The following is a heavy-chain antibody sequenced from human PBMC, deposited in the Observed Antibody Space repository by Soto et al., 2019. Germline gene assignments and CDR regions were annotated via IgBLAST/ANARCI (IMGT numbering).Heavy chain of an antibody. Sequence: SVKVSCKASGGTFSRYAINWVRQAPGQGLEWMGGIIPMFGTANYAQKFQGRVTITADESTNTGYMELRSLISEDTAVYYCARDGTLYDSSGYYYLYWGQGTLVTV. CDR2: IIPMFGTA. J-gene: IGHJ4*02. D-gene: IGHD3-22*01. CDR3: ARDGTLYDSSGYYYLY. CDR1: GGTFSRYA. V-gene: IGHV1-69*13.